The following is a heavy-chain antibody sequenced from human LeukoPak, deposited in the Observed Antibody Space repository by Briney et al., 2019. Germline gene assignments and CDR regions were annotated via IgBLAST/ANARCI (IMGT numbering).Heavy chain of an antibody. D-gene: IGHD3-16*01. V-gene: IGHV4-34*01. CDR2: VNDRGVA. Sequence: SETLSLTCAVSGGSFSGHYWTWIRQAPGKGLQWIGEVNDRGVANYNPSLQGRLTISEDRSKNQFSLRLPSVTAADTAVYYCARGVVSGRFGDYYYYMDVWGKGTAVTVSS. CDR3: ARGVVSGRFGDYYYYMDV. CDR1: GGSFSGHY. J-gene: IGHJ6*03.